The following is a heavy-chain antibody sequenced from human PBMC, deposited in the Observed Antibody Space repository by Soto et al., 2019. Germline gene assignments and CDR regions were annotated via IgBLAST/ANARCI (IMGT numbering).Heavy chain of an antibody. D-gene: IGHD2-21*01. CDR2: IYYSGST. CDR1: GGSISLHY. J-gene: IGHJ4*02. Sequence: QVQVRESGPGLVKPSETLSLTCTVSGGSISLHYWSWIRQPPGKGLEWIGYIYYSGSTTYNRSLNSRDTISADTSKNQFSLKRTSVTAADTAVYYCARDAGGAFDNWGQGTLVTVSS. V-gene: IGHV4-59*11. CDR3: ARDAGGAFDN.